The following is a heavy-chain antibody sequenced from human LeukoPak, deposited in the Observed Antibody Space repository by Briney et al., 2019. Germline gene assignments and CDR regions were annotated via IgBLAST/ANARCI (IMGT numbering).Heavy chain of an antibody. J-gene: IGHJ4*02. CDR2: INPNSGGT. CDR3: ARESDCSGGSCYSDY. V-gene: IGHV1-2*02. CDR1: GYTFTGYY. D-gene: IGHD2-15*01. Sequence: ASVKVSRKASGYTFTGYYMHWVRQAPGQGLEWMGWINPNSGGTNYAQKFQGRATMTRDTSISTAYMELSRLRSDDTAVYYCARESDCSGGSCYSDYWGQGTLVTVSS.